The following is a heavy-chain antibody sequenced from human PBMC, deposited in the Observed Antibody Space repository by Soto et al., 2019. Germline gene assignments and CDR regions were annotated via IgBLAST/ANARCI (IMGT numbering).Heavy chain of an antibody. V-gene: IGHV3-74*01. CDR2: INSDGSST. CDR3: ARAAVYCSGGSCPSDY. CDR1: GFTFSSYW. D-gene: IGHD2-15*01. Sequence: EVQLVESGGGLVQPGGSLRLSCAASGFTFSSYWMHWVRQAPGKGLVWVSRINSDGSSTSYADSVKGRFTICRDNAKNRLYVQMNSLRAEDTAVYYCARAAVYCSGGSCPSDYWGQGTLVTVSS. J-gene: IGHJ4*02.